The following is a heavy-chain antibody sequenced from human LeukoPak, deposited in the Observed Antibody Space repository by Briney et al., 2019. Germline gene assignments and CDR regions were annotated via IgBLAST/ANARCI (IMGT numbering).Heavy chain of an antibody. CDR2: INSDGSST. Sequence: GGSLRLSCAASGFTFSSYWMHWVRQAPGKGLVWVSRINSDGSSTNYADSVKGRFTISRDNAKNTLYLQMNSLRAEDTAVYYCATLAYCGGDCYPKFDYWGQGTLVTVSS. CDR3: ATLAYCGGDCYPKFDY. V-gene: IGHV3-74*01. CDR1: GFTFSSYW. D-gene: IGHD2-21*02. J-gene: IGHJ4*02.